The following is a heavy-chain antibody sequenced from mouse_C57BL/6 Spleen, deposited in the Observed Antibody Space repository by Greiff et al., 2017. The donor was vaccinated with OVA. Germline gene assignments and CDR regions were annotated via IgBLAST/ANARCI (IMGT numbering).Heavy chain of an antibody. CDR1: GFNIKDDY. CDR3: TRWPHYYAMDY. CDR2: IDPENGDT. V-gene: IGHV14-4*01. D-gene: IGHD2-3*01. J-gene: IGHJ4*01. Sequence: EVKLMESGAELVRPGASVKLSCTASGFNIKDDYMHWVKQRPEQGLEWIGWIDPENGDTEYASKFQGKATITAETSSNTAYLQRSSLTSEDTAVYYCTRWPHYYAMDYWGQGTSVTVSS.